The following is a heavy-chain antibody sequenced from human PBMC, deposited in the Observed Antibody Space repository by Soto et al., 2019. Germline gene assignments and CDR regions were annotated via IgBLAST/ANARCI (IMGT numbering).Heavy chain of an antibody. CDR2: IYSGGSA. D-gene: IGHD5-18*01. CDR1: GFTVSSNY. CDR3: ARHVYRYGGRDFDY. V-gene: IGHV3-66*04. Sequence: EVQLVESGGGLVQPGGSLRLSCAASGFTVSSNYMSWVRQAPGKGLEWVSVIYSGGSAYYADSVKGRFTISRDNSTNALYLPMNSLRAEDTSVLYWARHVYRYGGRDFDYWCQGTLVTVSS. J-gene: IGHJ4*02.